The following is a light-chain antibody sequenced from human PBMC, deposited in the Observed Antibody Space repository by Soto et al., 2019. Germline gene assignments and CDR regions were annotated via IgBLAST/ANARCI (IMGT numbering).Light chain of an antibody. CDR2: EVN. V-gene: IGLV2-23*02. CDR1: SSDVGNYDL. J-gene: IGLJ1*01. Sequence: QSALTQPVSVSGSPGQSITISCSGTSSDVGNYDLVSWFQQYPGKAPKLMIYEVNKRPSGVSNRFSGSKSGNTASLTISGLQAEDEADYYCCSYAGSWTYVFGTGTKLTVL. CDR3: CSYAGSWTYV.